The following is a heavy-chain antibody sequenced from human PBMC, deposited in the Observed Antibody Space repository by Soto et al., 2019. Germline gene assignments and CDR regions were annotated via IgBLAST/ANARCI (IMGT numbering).Heavy chain of an antibody. J-gene: IGHJ6*02. CDR3: ARMNRDYYYYGMDV. Sequence: SETLSLTCGVSGDSISSSKWWTWVRQTPGNGLEWIGKIDHNGVANDNPSLEGRVTISKDISKNQISLKVTSVTAADSAVYYCARMNRDYYYYGMDVWGQGATVTVSS. CDR2: IDHNGVA. CDR1: GDSISSSKW. V-gene: IGHV4-4*02.